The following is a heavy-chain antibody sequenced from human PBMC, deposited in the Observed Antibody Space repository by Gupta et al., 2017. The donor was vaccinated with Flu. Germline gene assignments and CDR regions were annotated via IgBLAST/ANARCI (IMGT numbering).Heavy chain of an antibody. J-gene: IGHJ4*02. D-gene: IGHD3-22*01. V-gene: IGHV3-9*01. CDR1: GFKFADYA. Sequence: EVRLVESGGGLVQPGRSLRLSCAASGFKFADYAMHWVRQAPGKGLELVSGITWTSASLGYAVSVKSRFTIARDNAKDSLYLQMNSLRVEDTALYYCIKTRDVNYDSLSYDGDFDYWGQGTLVTVSS. CDR3: IKTRDVNYDSLSYDGDFDY. CDR2: ITWTSASL.